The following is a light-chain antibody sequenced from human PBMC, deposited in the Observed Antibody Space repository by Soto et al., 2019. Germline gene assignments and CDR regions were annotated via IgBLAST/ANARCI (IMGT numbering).Light chain of an antibody. CDR2: DVS. Sequence: QSALTQPASVSGSPGQSITISCTGTSSDVGAYNFVSWYQQHPGKAPKLIIYDVSNRPSGVSNRFSGPKSGNTASLTISGLQAEDEADFYCSSYTTSSTLVFGGGTKLTVL. J-gene: IGLJ2*01. CDR1: SSDVGAYNF. CDR3: SSYTTSSTLV. V-gene: IGLV2-14*01.